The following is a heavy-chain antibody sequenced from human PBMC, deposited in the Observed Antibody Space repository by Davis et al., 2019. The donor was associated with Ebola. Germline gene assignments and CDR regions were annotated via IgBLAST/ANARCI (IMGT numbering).Heavy chain of an antibody. CDR2: IRSKANSYAT. D-gene: IGHD5-12*01. J-gene: IGHJ4*02. V-gene: IGHV3-73*01. CDR1: GFTFSGSA. Sequence: PGGPLRLSCAASGFTFSGSAMHWVRQASGKGLEWVGRIRSKANSYATAYAASVKGRFTISRDDSKNTAYLQMNSLKTEDTAVYYCTSSSSLSGYDEDYWGQGTLVTVSS. CDR3: TSSSSLSGYDEDY.